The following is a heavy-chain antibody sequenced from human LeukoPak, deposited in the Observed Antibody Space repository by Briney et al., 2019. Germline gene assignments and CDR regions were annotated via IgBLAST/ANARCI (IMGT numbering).Heavy chain of an antibody. CDR2: VDPEDGET. D-gene: IGHD3-10*01. Sequence: ASVKISCKVSGYTFTDYYIHWGRKGPRTGHEWMGLVDPEDGETIYAETFQSRLTIIADTSTDKAYMVQSSLGSEAHTVLYFATDLMVTMVRGVILDYWGQGTLVTVSS. J-gene: IGHJ4*02. V-gene: IGHV1-69-2*01. CDR1: GYTFTDYY. CDR3: ATDLMVTMVRGVILDY.